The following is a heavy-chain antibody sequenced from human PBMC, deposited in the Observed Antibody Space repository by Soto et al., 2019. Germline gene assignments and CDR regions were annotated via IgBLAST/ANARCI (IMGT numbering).Heavy chain of an antibody. CDR3: AKDEDEALVTWFDP. CDR1: GFTFSSYA. Sequence: EVQLLESGGGLVQPGGSLRLSCAASGFTFSSYAMSWVRQAPGKGLEWVSAISGSGGSTYYADSVKGRFTISRDNSENTLYLQMNSLRAEDTAAYYCAKDEDEALVTWFDPWGQGTLVTVSS. CDR2: ISGSGGST. J-gene: IGHJ5*02. V-gene: IGHV3-23*01. D-gene: IGHD4-4*01.